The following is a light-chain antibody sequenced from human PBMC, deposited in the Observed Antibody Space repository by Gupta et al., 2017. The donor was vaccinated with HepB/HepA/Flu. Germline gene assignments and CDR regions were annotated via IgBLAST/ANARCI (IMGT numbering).Light chain of an antibody. Sequence: SYELTQPPSVSVSPGQTASITCSGDKLGDKNGSWFQQKPGQSPVLVIYQNSKRPSGIPERFSGSNSATTGTLTISGTQAVDDSYYYSQAWDSSAAIFGGGTKLTVL. CDR2: QNS. J-gene: IGLJ2*01. CDR1: KLGDKN. V-gene: IGLV3-1*01. CDR3: QAWDSSAAI.